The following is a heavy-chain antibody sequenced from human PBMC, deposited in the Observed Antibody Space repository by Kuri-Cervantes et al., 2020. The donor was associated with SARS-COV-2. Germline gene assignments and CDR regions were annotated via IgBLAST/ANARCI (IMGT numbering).Heavy chain of an antibody. CDR2: IWYDGSSK. D-gene: IGHD3-10*01. J-gene: IGHJ4*02. CDR3: ARGTTLWFGELGY. CDR1: GFTFSSYG. Sequence: GESLKISCAASGFTFSSYGMHWVRQAPGKGLEWVAVIWYDGSSKYNADSVKGRFTISRDNSKNTLYLQMNSLRAEDTAVYYCARGTTLWFGELGYWGQGTLVTVSS. V-gene: IGHV3-33*01.